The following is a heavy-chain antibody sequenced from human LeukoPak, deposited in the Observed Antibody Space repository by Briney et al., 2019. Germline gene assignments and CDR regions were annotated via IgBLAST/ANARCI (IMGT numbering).Heavy chain of an antibody. CDR2: IYHSGST. Sequence: SETLSLTCTVSGYSISSGYYWGWIRQPPGKGLEWIGSIYHSGSTYYNPSLKSRVTISVDPSQNQFSLKLSPVTAADTAVYYCARVGIAARLIDYWGQGTLVTVSS. V-gene: IGHV4-38-2*02. J-gene: IGHJ4*02. D-gene: IGHD6-6*01. CDR1: GYSISSGYY. CDR3: ARVGIAARLIDY.